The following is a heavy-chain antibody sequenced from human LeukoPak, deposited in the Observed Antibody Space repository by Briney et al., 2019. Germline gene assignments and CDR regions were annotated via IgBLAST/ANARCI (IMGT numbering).Heavy chain of an antibody. D-gene: IGHD3-3*01. CDR3: ARATIYDFWSGYYVLGYFDY. J-gene: IGHJ4*02. V-gene: IGHV4-59*01. CDR1: GGSISSYY. Sequence: PSETLSLTCTVSGGSISSYYWSWIRQPPGKGLEWIGYIYYSGSTNYNPSLKSRVTISVDTSKNQFSLKLSSVTAADTAVYYRARATIYDFWSGYYVLGYFDYWGQGTLVTVSS. CDR2: IYYSGST.